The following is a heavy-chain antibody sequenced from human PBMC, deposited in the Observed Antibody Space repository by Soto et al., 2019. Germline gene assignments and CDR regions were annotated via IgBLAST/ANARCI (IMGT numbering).Heavy chain of an antibody. CDR1: GFSLTTSGVG. V-gene: IGHV2-5*02. CDR3: AHRVLRTVFGLVTTTAIYFDF. Sequence: QITLNESGPTQVKPRQTLTLTCTFSGFSLTTSGVGVGWIRQSPGKAPEWLALIYWDDVMRYSPSLMSRLTITKDTSKNQVVLTMADLDPADTATYYCAHRVLRTVFGLVTTTAIYFDFWGQGTPVAVSS. J-gene: IGHJ4*02. CDR2: IYWDDVM. D-gene: IGHD3-3*01.